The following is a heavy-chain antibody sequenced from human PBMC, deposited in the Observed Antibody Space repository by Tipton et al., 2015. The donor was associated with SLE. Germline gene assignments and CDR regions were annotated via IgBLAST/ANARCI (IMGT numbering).Heavy chain of an antibody. CDR3: ARRGPEGIAAAGTRAFDI. J-gene: IGHJ3*02. Sequence: TLSLTCAVYGGSFSGYYWSWIRQPPGKGLEWIGEINHSGSTNYNPSLKSRVTISVDTSKNQFSLKLSSVTAADTAVYYCARRGPEGIAAAGTRAFDIWGQGTMVTVSS. CDR1: GGSFSGYY. CDR2: INHSGST. V-gene: IGHV4-34*01. D-gene: IGHD6-13*01.